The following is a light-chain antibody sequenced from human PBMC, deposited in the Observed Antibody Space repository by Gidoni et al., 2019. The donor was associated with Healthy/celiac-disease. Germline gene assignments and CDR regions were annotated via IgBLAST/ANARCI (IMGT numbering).Light chain of an antibody. J-gene: IGKJ4*01. Sequence: DIQLTQSPSFLSASVGDRVTITCRASQGISSYLAWYQQKPGKAPKLLIYAASTLQSGVPSRFSGSGSGPEFTLTISSLQPEDFATYYCQQLNSYLTFGGGTKVEIK. CDR1: QGISSY. CDR2: AAS. CDR3: QQLNSYLT. V-gene: IGKV1-9*01.